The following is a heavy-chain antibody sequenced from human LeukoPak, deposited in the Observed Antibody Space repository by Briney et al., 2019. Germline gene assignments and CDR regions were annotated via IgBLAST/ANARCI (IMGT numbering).Heavy chain of an antibody. CDR2: ISAYNGNT. CDR3: ARAVVAGTLSLGYFDY. CDR1: GYTFTSYG. J-gene: IGHJ4*02. V-gene: IGHV1-18*01. Sequence: GASVKVSCKASGYTFTSYGISWVRQAPGQGLEWMGWISAYNGNTNYAQKLQGRVTMTTDTSTSTAYMELRSLRSDDTAVYYCARAVVAGTLSLGYFDYWGQGTLVTVSS. D-gene: IGHD6-19*01.